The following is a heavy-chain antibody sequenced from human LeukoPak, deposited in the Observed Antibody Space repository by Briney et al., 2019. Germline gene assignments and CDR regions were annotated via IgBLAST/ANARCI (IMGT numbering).Heavy chain of an antibody. CDR2: IRYDGSNK. V-gene: IGHV3-30*02. Sequence: GGSLRLSCAASGFTFSSYGMHWVRQAPGKGLEWVAFIRYDGSNKYYADSVKGRFTISRDNSKNTLYLQMNSLRAEDTAVYYCAKEIGIVVVPAANYWGQGTLVTVSS. CDR3: AKEIGIVVVPAANY. J-gene: IGHJ4*02. D-gene: IGHD2-2*01. CDR1: GFTFSSYG.